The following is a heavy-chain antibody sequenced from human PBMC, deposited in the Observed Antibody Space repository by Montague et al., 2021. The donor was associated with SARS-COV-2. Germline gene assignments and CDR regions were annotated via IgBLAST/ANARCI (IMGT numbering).Heavy chain of an antibody. CDR1: GGSISSSNW. CDR2: IYHSGST. CDR3: ARGCSGGSCYPNPFST. V-gene: IGHV4-4*02. J-gene: IGHJ5*02. Sequence: SETLSLTCAVSGGSISSSNWWSWVRQPPGKGLEWIGEIYHSGSTNYNPSPKSRVTISVDTSKNQFSLKLSSVTAADTAVYYCARGCSGGSCYPNPFSTWGQGTLVTVSS. D-gene: IGHD2-15*01.